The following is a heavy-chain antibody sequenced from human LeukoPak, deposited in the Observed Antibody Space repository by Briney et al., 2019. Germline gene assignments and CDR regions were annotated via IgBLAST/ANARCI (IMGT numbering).Heavy chain of an antibody. V-gene: IGHV1-69*13. CDR3: ARGGRGSSSILVGLFDY. J-gene: IGHJ4*02. Sequence: ASVKVSCKASGGTFTSYAISWVRQAPGQGLVWMGGIIPIFGTANYAQKFQGRVTITADESTSTAYMELSSLRSEDTAVYYCARGGRGSSSILVGLFDYWGQGTLVTVSS. D-gene: IGHD6-6*01. CDR1: GGTFTSYA. CDR2: IIPIFGTA.